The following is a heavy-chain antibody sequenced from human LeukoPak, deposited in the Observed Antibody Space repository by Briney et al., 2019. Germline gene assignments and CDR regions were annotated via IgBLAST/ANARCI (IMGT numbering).Heavy chain of an antibody. CDR3: ARDYADYYYGMDV. Sequence: SETLSLTCTVSGGSISSGSYYWSWIRQPAGKGLEWMGRIYTGGSTNYNPSLKSRVTISVDTSKNQFSLKLSSVTAADTAVYYCARDYADYYYGMDVWGQGTTVTVSS. V-gene: IGHV4-61*02. D-gene: IGHD4-17*01. CDR1: GGSISSGSYY. CDR2: IYTGGST. J-gene: IGHJ6*02.